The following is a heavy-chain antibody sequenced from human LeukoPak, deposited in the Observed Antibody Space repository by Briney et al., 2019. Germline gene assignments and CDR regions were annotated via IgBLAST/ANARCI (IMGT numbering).Heavy chain of an antibody. J-gene: IGHJ4*02. CDR1: GFTFSSYA. Sequence: PGGSLRLSCAASGFTFSSYAMSWVRQAPGKGLEWVSAISGSGGSTYYADSVKGRFTISRDNSKNTLYLQMNSLRAEDTAVYYCAKDTLYSSNWYSHFVDYWGQGTLVTVSS. CDR2: ISGSGGST. CDR3: AKDTLYSSNWYSHFVDY. D-gene: IGHD6-13*01. V-gene: IGHV3-23*01.